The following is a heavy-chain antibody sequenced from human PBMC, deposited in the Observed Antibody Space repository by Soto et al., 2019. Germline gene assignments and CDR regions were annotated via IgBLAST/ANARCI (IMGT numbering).Heavy chain of an antibody. D-gene: IGHD5-18*01. V-gene: IGHV1-69*06. CDR3: ARADTAMVKVDY. J-gene: IGHJ4*02. CDR2: IIPIFGTA. Sequence: GASVKVSCKASGGTFSSYAISWVRQAPGQGLEWMGGIIPIFGTANYAQKFQGRVTITADKSTSTAYMELSSLRSEDTAVYYCARADTAMVKVDYWGQGTLVTVYS. CDR1: GGTFSSYA.